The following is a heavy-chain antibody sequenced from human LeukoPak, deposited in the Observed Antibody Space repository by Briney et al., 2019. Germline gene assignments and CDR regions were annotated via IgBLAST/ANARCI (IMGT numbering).Heavy chain of an antibody. CDR1: GASISGSPYY. V-gene: IGHV4-39*01. CDR3: GRPYRVYGHFPVDY. CDR2: FYDGGSI. Sequence: PSETLSLTCTVSGASISGSPYYWGWIRQSPGKGLEWIGSFYDGGSIYYNPSLESRVIVSVDTSKNQFSLNMSSVTAADTAMYYCGRPYRVYGHFPVDYWGQGILVTVSS. D-gene: IGHD3-10*01. J-gene: IGHJ4*02.